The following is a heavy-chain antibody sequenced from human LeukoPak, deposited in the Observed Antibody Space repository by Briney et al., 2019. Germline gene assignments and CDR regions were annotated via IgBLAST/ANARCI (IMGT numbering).Heavy chain of an antibody. V-gene: IGHV3-7*01. J-gene: IGHJ4*02. D-gene: IGHD4-23*01. CDR1: AFTSSNYW. CDR2: IKEDGSGI. CDR3: ARDRGYSTFDY. Sequence: PGGSLRLSCAASAFTSSNYWMSWVRQAPGKGLEWVANIKEDGSGINYVDSVKGRFTISRDNAKNSLYLQMNSLRVDDTAVYYCARDRGYSTFDYWGQGTLVTVSS.